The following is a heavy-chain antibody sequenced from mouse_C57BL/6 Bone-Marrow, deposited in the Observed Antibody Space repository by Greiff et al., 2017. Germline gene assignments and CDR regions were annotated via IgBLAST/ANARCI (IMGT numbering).Heavy chain of an antibody. V-gene: IGHV1-64*01. D-gene: IGHD2-2*01. Sequence: QVQLKQPGAELVKPGASVKLSCKASGYTFTSYWMHWVKQRPGQGLEWIGMIHPNSGSTNYNEKFKSKATLTVDKSSSTAYMQLSSLTSEDSAVYYCARGATMVTTGPAYWGQGTLVTVSA. J-gene: IGHJ3*01. CDR2: IHPNSGST. CDR3: ARGATMVTTGPAY. CDR1: GYTFTSYW.